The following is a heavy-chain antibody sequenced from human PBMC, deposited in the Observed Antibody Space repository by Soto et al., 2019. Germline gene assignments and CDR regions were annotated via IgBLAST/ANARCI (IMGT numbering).Heavy chain of an antibody. J-gene: IGHJ3*02. CDR2: ISSSGTGI. Sequence: QVQLVESGGGLVKPGGSLRLSCAASGFTFRDYYMTWIRQAPGKGLEWVSYISSSGTGIYYADSVKGRFTISRDNAKNSLDLVMSSLRAEDTAVYYCARAYSDAFDIWGQGTMVTVSS. D-gene: IGHD2-15*01. CDR1: GFTFRDYY. CDR3: ARAYSDAFDI. V-gene: IGHV3-11*01.